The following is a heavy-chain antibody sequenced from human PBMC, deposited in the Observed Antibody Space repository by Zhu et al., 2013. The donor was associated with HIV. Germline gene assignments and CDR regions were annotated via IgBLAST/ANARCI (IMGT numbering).Heavy chain of an antibody. V-gene: IGHV1-18*01. CDR1: GDIFKSHS. Sequence: QVQLVQSEAELKKPGSSLKISCTASGDIFKSHSVSWFRQAPGQGLEWMGGITTYKGNTKYAQKLQGRVTMTIDTSTSTAYMELRSLRSDDAAVYYCARSTAARRRVYGWFDSWGQGTLVTVSS. J-gene: IGHJ5*01. CDR2: ITTYKGNT. CDR3: ARSTAARRRVYGWFDS. D-gene: IGHD6-6*01.